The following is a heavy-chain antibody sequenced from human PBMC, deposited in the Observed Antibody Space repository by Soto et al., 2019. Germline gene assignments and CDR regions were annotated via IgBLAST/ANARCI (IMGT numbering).Heavy chain of an antibody. CDR3: ARVGALYGGNSEDYYGMDV. CDR2: IIPIFGTA. V-gene: IGHV1-69*13. CDR1: GGTFSSYA. J-gene: IGHJ6*02. Sequence: SVKVSCKASGGTFSSYAISWVRQAPGQGLEWMGGIIPIFGTANYAQKFQGRVTITADESTSTAYMELSSLRSEDTAVYYCARVGALYGGNSEDYYGMDVWGQGTTVTVSS. D-gene: IGHD2-21*02.